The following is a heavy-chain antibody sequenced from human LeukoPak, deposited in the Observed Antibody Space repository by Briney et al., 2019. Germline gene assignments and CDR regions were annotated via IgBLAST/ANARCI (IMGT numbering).Heavy chain of an antibody. CDR1: GFTFSSYG. V-gene: IGHV3-30*02. Sequence: GGSLRLSCAASGFTFSSYGMHWVRQAPGKGLEWVAFIRYDGSNKYYADSVKGRFTISRDNSKNTLYLQMNSLRAEDTAVYYCAKGHDILTDADAFDIWGQGTMVTVSS. J-gene: IGHJ3*02. D-gene: IGHD3-9*01. CDR3: AKGHDILTDADAFDI. CDR2: IRYDGSNK.